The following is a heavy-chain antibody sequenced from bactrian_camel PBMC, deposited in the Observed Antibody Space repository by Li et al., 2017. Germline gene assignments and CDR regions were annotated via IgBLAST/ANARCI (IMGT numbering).Heavy chain of an antibody. CDR1: EDTYRGNC. CDR2: IYSGSGKQ. D-gene: IGHD6*01. V-gene: IGHV3S40*01. CDR3: VLATSCASRWPRPGSFQH. J-gene: IGHJ4*01. Sequence: DVQLVESGGGSVQAGGSLRLSCAASEDTYRGNCMGWFRHAPGKEREGVAVIYSGSGKQYYADSVKGRSTIFQDRGKDTVTLEIHNLKPDDTGMYYCVLATSCASRWPRPGSFQHWGQGTQVTVS.